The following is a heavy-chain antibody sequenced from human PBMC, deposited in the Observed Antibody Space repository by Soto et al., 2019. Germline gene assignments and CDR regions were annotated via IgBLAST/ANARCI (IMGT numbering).Heavy chain of an antibody. J-gene: IGHJ4*02. CDR3: AKEPIHFGDSDYFDY. V-gene: IGHV3-23*01. CDR1: GFTFSTYA. Sequence: EVQLLESGGGLVQPGGSLRLSCAASGFTFSTYAMSWVRQAPGKGLEWVSAISGSGGTTYYADSVKGRFTISRDNSKNTLYLQMNSLRAEDTAVYFCAKEPIHFGDSDYFDYWGQGTLVTVSS. CDR2: ISGSGGTT. D-gene: IGHD4-17*01.